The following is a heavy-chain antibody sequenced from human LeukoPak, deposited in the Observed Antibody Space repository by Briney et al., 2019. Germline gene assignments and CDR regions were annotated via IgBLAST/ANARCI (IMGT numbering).Heavy chain of an antibody. CDR2: INPNSGGT. CDR3: ARPGLGYCSSTSCYGRGNWFDP. Sequence: VASVKVSCKASGYTFTGYYMHWVRQAPGQGLEWMGWINPNSGGTNYTQKFQGRVTMTRDTSISTAYMELSRLRSDDTAVYYCARPGLGYCSSTSCYGRGNWFDPWGQGTLVSVYS. CDR1: GYTFTGYY. J-gene: IGHJ5*02. D-gene: IGHD2-2*01. V-gene: IGHV1-2*02.